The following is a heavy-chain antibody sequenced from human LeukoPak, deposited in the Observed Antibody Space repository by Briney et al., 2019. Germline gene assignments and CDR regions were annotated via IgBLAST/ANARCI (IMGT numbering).Heavy chain of an antibody. Sequence: GGSLRLSCAASEFTFSDYWMTWVRQVPGKGLEWVADIKKDGSERNQVDSVKGRFTISRDNAKKLLFLQMNSLRADDTAVYYCARHTYDILTGGIDYWGQGTLVTVSS. CDR1: EFTFSDYW. J-gene: IGHJ4*02. V-gene: IGHV3-7*01. CDR3: ARHTYDILTGGIDY. CDR2: IKKDGSER. D-gene: IGHD3-9*01.